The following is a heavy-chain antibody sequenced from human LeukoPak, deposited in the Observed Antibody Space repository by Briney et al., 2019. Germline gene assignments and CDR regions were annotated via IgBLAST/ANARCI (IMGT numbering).Heavy chain of an antibody. V-gene: IGHV4-59*01. CDR2: IYYSGST. D-gene: IGHD3-10*01. Sequence: SETLSLTCTVSGGSISSYYWSWIRQPPGKGLEWIGYIYYSGSTNYNPSLKSRVTISVDTSKNQFSLKLSSVTAADTAMYYCATNSGHYYYYMDVWGKGTTVTVSS. J-gene: IGHJ6*03. CDR1: GGSISSYY. CDR3: ATNSGHYYYYMDV.